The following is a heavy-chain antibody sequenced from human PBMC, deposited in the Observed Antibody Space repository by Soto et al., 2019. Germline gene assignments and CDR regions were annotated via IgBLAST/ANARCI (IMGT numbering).Heavy chain of an antibody. V-gene: IGHV4-59*01. CDR3: ARVGSIVWAREYYIDF. CDR1: GGSISSYY. J-gene: IGHJ4*02. Sequence: PEALSLSSTVSGGSISSYYWSWIRQPPGKGLEWIGYIYYSGSTNYNPSLKSRVTISVDTSKNQFSLKLSTVTAADTAVYYCARVGSIVWAREYYIDFWGQGTLVTVSS. CDR2: IYYSGST. D-gene: IGHD6-19*01.